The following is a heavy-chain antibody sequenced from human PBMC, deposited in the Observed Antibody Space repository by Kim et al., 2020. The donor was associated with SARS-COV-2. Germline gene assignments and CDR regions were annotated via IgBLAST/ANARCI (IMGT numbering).Heavy chain of an antibody. D-gene: IGHD6-19*01. Sequence: YADSGKGRFTISRDNSKNTLYLHMNSLRAEETAVYYCAKMRQWLVRGFDYWGQGTPVTVSS. J-gene: IGHJ4*02. V-gene: IGHV3-23*01. CDR3: AKMRQWLVRGFDY.